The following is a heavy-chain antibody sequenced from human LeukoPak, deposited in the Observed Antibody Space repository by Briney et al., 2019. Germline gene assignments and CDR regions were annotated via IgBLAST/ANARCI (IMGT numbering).Heavy chain of an antibody. J-gene: IGHJ4*02. CDR3: ARVADYYDSSGYYDY. Sequence: SETLSLTCTVSGGSISSGSYYWSWIRQPAGKGLEWIGRIYTSGSTNYNPSLKSRVTISVDTSKNQFSLNLSSVTAADTAVYYCARVADYYDSSGYYDYWGQGTLVTVSS. CDR2: IYTSGST. V-gene: IGHV4-61*02. D-gene: IGHD3-22*01. CDR1: GGSISSGSYY.